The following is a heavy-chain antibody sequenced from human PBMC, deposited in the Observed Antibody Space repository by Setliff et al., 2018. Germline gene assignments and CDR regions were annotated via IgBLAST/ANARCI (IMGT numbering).Heavy chain of an antibody. D-gene: IGHD2-2*01. Sequence: GGSLRLSCAASGFPFSTYAMHWVRQPPGKRLEYVSAISKDGDRIYYADSVKGRFTISRDNSKNTLYLQMGSLRPEDMAVYYCATWTGKYHDYWGQGTLVTVS. V-gene: IGHV3-64*02. J-gene: IGHJ4*02. CDR2: ISKDGDRI. CDR3: ATWTGKYHDY. CDR1: GFPFSTYA.